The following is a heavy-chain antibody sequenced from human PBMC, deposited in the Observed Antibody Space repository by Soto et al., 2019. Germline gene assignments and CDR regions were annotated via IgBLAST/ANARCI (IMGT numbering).Heavy chain of an antibody. V-gene: IGHV1-69*13. CDR2: IIPIFGTA. D-gene: IGHD6-6*01. J-gene: IGHJ6*02. CDR1: GGTFSSYA. CDR3: ARDLEAYSSSSGYYYGMDV. Sequence: SVKVSCKASGGTFSSYAISWVRQAPGQGLEWMGGIIPIFGTANYAQKFQGRVTITADESTSTAYMELSSLRSEDTAVYYCARDLEAYSSSSGYYYGMDVWGQGTTVTVSS.